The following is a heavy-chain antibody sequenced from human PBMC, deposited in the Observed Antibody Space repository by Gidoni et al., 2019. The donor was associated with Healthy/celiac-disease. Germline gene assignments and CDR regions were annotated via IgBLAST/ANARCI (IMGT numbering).Heavy chain of an antibody. CDR2: IDPSDSDT. V-gene: IGHV5-10-1*03. CDR3: ARLPLGYCSGGSCPDY. CDR1: GYSVNSYW. Sequence: EVQLVQSGAEVKKPGQSLRVSCKGSGYSVNSYWIRWVRQMPGKGLDWMVRIDPSDSDTNYSPSFHGHVTISADKSISTAYLQLSSLKASDTAMYYCARLPLGYCSGGSCPDYWGQGTLVTVSS. J-gene: IGHJ4*02. D-gene: IGHD2-15*01.